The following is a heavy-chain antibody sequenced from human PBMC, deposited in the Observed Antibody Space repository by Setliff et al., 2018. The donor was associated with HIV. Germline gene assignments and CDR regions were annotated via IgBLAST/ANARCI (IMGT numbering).Heavy chain of an antibody. CDR1: GGTFGSYA. V-gene: IGHV1-18*01. CDR3: ATVRRYYYDSSGQEYFQH. Sequence: ASVKVSCKASGGTFGSYAISWVRQAPGQGLEWMGWINIRNGNTNYAQKFQGRVTMTEDTSTDTAYMELSSLRSEDTAVYYCATVRRYYYDSSGQEYFQHWGQGTLVTVSS. CDR2: INIRNGNT. D-gene: IGHD3-22*01. J-gene: IGHJ1*01.